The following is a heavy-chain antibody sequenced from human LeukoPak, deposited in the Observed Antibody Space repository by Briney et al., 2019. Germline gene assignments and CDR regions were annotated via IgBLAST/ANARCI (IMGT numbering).Heavy chain of an antibody. D-gene: IGHD2-2*01. CDR2: ISYDVGKK. Sequence: GGSLRLSCAASGFTFDDYAMHWVRQAPGKGLEWVAVISYDVGKKYYADSVKGRFTISRDNSKNTLYLQMNSLRAEDTAVYYCAKEAQVVPALDYWGQGTLVTVSS. CDR1: GFTFDDYA. V-gene: IGHV3-30*18. J-gene: IGHJ4*02. CDR3: AKEAQVVPALDY.